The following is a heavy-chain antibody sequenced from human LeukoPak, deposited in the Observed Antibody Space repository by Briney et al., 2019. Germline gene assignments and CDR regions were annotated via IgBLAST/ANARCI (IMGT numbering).Heavy chain of an antibody. CDR2: IYTSGST. J-gene: IGHJ4*02. CDR3: AREPYYGYFDY. CDR1: GGSISSGSYY. D-gene: IGHD3-16*01. V-gene: IGHV4-61*02. Sequence: SETLSLTCTVSGGSISSGSYYWSWIRQPAGKGLEWIGRIYTSGSTNYNPSLKSRVTISVDTSKNQFSLKLSSVTAADTAVYYCAREPYYGYFDYWGQGTLVTVSS.